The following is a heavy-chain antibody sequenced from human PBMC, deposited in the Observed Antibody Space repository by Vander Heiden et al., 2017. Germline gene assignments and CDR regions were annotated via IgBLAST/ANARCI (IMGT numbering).Heavy chain of an antibody. CDR1: GFTVRSNF. V-gene: IGHV3-53*02. Sequence: EVQLVETGGGLIQPGGSVRLACAASGFTVRSNFMSWVRPAPGKGLEWVSVIYSGGSTYYADAVKGRFTISRDNSKNTMYLQMKRMRAEDTAVYYSARGHPSGRWAFDIWCEGTMVAVYS. CDR3: ARGHPSGRWAFDI. CDR2: IYSGGST. D-gene: IGHD1-26*01. J-gene: IGHJ3*02.